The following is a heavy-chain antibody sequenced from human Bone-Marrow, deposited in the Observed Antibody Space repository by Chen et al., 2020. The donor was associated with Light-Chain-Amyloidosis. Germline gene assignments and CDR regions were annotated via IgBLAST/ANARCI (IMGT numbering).Heavy chain of an antibody. D-gene: IGHD3-9*01. CDR2: ISGRGGSR. CDR1: GFAFSSYA. Sequence: EVQLVESGGGLLQRGGSLRLSCAASGFAFSSYAMSWVRQAPGKGLVWVSTISGRGGSRYSGDSVKCLLTISRDNSKHALFLQMNSLRAEDTAVYYCAKDISYDDILPGYPADAFDIWGQGTMVTVSS. V-gene: IGHV3-23*04. CDR3: AKDISYDDILPGYPADAFDI. J-gene: IGHJ3*02.